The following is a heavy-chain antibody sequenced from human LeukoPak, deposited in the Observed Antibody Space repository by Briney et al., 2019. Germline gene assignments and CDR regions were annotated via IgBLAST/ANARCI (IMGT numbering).Heavy chain of an antibody. Sequence: GGSLRLSCAASGFTFSSYAMSWVRQAPGKGLEWVSAISGSGGSTYYADSVKGRFTISRDNSKYTLYLQMNSLRAEDTAVYYCAKVQGWDYYYGMDVWGQGTTVTVSS. V-gene: IGHV3-23*01. J-gene: IGHJ6*02. CDR3: AKVQGWDYYYGMDV. CDR2: ISGSGGST. CDR1: GFTFSSYA. D-gene: IGHD2-15*01.